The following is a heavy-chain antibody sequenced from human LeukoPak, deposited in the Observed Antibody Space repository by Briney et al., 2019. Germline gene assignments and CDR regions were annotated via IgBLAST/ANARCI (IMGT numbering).Heavy chain of an antibody. CDR2: ISGSGGST. D-gene: IGHD2-21*01. CDR3: ARDPIQANNWFDP. Sequence: PGGSLRLSCAASGFTFSSYAMSWVRQAPGKGLEWVSAISGSGGSTYYADSVKGRLTISRDNAKNSLYLQMNSLRAEDTAVYYCARDPIQANNWFDPWGQGTLVTVSS. J-gene: IGHJ5*02. V-gene: IGHV3-23*01. CDR1: GFTFSSYA.